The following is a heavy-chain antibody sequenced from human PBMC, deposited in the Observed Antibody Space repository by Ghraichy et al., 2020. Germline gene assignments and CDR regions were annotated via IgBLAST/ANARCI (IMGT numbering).Heavy chain of an antibody. CDR1: GYTFTSYG. J-gene: IGHJ4*02. Sequence: ASVKVSCKASGYTFTSYGISWVRQAPGQGLEWMGWISAYNGNTNYAQKLQGRVTMTTDTSTSTAYMELRSLRSDDTAVYYCARDPTLETYYDFWSGYSDYYFDYWGQGTLVTVSS. D-gene: IGHD3-3*01. V-gene: IGHV1-18*04. CDR2: ISAYNGNT. CDR3: ARDPTLETYYDFWSGYSDYYFDY.